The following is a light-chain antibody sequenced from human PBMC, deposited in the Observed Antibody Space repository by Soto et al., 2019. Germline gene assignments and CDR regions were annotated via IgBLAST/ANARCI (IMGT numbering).Light chain of an antibody. CDR1: QSVSSSY. CDR2: GAS. J-gene: IGKJ1*01. V-gene: IGKV3-20*01. CDR3: QQYGSSSWT. Sequence: EIVLTQSPGTLSLSPGERATLSCRASQSVSSSYLAWYQQKPGQAPRLPIYGASSRATGIPDRFSGSGSGTDFTLPISRLEPEDFAVYYCQQYGSSSWTFGQGTKVDIK.